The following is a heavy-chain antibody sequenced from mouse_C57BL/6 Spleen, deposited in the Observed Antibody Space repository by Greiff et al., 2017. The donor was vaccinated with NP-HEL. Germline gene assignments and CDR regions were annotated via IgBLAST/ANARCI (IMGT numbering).Heavy chain of an antibody. D-gene: IGHD2-4*01. V-gene: IGHV5-9-1*02. CDR1: GFTFSSYA. CDR2: ISSGGEYI. CDR3: TRDAGDYDYFDY. J-gene: IGHJ2*01. Sequence: EVKLVESGEGLVKPGGSLKLSCAASGFTFSSYAMSWVRQTPEKRLEWVAYISSGGEYIYYADTVKGRFTISRDNVRNTLYLQMSSLKSEDTAMYYCTRDAGDYDYFDYWGQGTTLTVSS.